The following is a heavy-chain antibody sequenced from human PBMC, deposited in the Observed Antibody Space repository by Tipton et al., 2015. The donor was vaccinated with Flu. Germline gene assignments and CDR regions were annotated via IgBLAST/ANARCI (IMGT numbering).Heavy chain of an antibody. J-gene: IGHJ5*02. CDR1: GGSISSYY. Sequence: PGLVKPSETLSLMCTVSGGSISSYYWSWIRQPPGKGLEWLGHIYYNGSTNYNPSLKSRVTITVDRPKNQFSLRLTSVTAADTAVYYCARRDYSNYVSAPKNWFDPWGPGTLVTVSS. V-gene: IGHV4-59*08. CDR3: ARRDYSNYVSAPKNWFDP. CDR2: IYYNGST. D-gene: IGHD4-11*01.